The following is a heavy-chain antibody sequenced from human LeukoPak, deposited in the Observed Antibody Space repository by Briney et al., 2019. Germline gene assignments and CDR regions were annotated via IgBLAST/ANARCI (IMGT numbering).Heavy chain of an antibody. Sequence: GGSLRLSCAASGFTIGGFAMTWVRQAPGKGLEWVSSIGSDYKTHYSESVKGRFAISRDNSQSTVFLQMNSLRAEDTAVYYCARGIYDFWSGYYGGPFDYWGQGTLVTVSS. J-gene: IGHJ4*02. V-gene: IGHV3-23*01. CDR3: ARGIYDFWSGYYGGPFDY. D-gene: IGHD3-3*01. CDR1: GFTIGGFA. CDR2: IGSDYKT.